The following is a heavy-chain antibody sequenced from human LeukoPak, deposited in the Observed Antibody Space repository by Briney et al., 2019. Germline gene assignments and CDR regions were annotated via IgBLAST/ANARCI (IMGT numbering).Heavy chain of an antibody. V-gene: IGHV3-23*01. J-gene: IGHJ4*02. Sequence: GGSLRLSCAASGFTFSSYWMSWVRQAPGKGLEWVSAISASGSSYYADSVKGRFTVSRDNSKNTLWLQMNSLRAEDTAVYYCAKNRAPGIAVAGDYWGQGTLVTVSS. CDR1: GFTFSSYW. D-gene: IGHD6-19*01. CDR2: ISASGSS. CDR3: AKNRAPGIAVAGDY.